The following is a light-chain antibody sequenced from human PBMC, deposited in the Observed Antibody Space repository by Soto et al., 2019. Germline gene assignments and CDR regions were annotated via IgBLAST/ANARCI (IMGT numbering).Light chain of an antibody. J-gene: IGKJ4*01. CDR1: QDITKY. Sequence: DIQMTQSPSSLSASVGDRVTITCQASQDITKYLNWYQQKPGKAPKLLIYDASNSETGVPSRFSGRGYGTDFPFTITSLQPEDVATYYCQQCDDVPLTFGGGTRVEIK. CDR2: DAS. V-gene: IGKV1-33*01. CDR3: QQCDDVPLT.